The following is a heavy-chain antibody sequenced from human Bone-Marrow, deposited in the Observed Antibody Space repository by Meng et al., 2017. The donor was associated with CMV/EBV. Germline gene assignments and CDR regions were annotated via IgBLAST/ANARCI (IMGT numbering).Heavy chain of an antibody. D-gene: IGHD6-6*01. V-gene: IGHV3-23*01. CDR2: ISGSGGST. CDR1: GFTFSSYA. J-gene: IGHJ3*02. CDR3: YCIAARSDAFDI. Sequence: GESLKISCAASGFTFSSYAMSWVRQAPGKGLEWVSAISGSGGSTYYADSVKGRFTISRDNSKNTLYLQMNSLRAEDTAVYYCYCIAARSDAFDIWGLGTMVTVSS.